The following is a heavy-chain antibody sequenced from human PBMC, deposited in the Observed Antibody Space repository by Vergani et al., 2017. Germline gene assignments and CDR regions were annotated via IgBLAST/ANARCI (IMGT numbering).Heavy chain of an antibody. D-gene: IGHD1-1*01. CDR3: ATKSXGTPGCQIGYFRE. CDR1: GFTSSYYS. CDR2: ISYDGTQK. Sequence: QVHLVESGGGVVQPGRSLRLSCVVSGFTSSYYSMYWVRQAPGKGLEWVAVISYDGTQKYYADSVKGRFTICRDNSKSTLYLQMNSLRTEDTAVYYCATKSXGTPGCQIGYFREWGQGTLVNVSS. V-gene: IGHV3-30*03. J-gene: IGHJ1*01.